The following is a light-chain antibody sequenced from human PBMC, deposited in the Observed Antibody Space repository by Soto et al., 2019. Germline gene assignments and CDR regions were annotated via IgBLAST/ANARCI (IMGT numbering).Light chain of an antibody. Sequence: EIVLPQSPATRSWPPGESFTLSGRARQSVPLNYLSWYQQKPRQTPQSLISRGSNRATDIPDRFSGSGSGTDFTLTISRLEPADFAVYYCQQYGSSPPITFGQGTRLEIK. CDR2: RGS. V-gene: IGKV3-20*01. J-gene: IGKJ5*01. CDR3: QQYGSSPPIT. CDR1: QSVPLNY.